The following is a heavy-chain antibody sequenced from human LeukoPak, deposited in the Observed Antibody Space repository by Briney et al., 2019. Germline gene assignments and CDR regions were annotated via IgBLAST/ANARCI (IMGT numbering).Heavy chain of an antibody. Sequence: PGGSLRLSCTASGFTFDDYAMHWVRQAPGKGLEWVSLISGDGGSTYYADSVKGRFTISRDNSKNSLYLQMNSLRTEDTALYYCAKVAVAGIGNWAFDIWGQGTMVTVSS. CDR3: AKVAVAGIGNWAFDI. J-gene: IGHJ3*02. CDR1: GFTFDDYA. D-gene: IGHD6-19*01. CDR2: ISGDGGST. V-gene: IGHV3-43*02.